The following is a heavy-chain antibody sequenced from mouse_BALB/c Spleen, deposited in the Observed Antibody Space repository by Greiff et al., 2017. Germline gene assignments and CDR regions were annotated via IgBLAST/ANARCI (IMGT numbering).Heavy chain of an antibody. V-gene: IGHV6-6*02. CDR2: IRLKSNNYAT. J-gene: IGHJ4*01. D-gene: IGHD2-3*01. CDR1: GFTFSNYW. Sequence: EVMLVESGGGLVQPGGSMKLSCVASGFTFSNYWMNWVRQSPEKGLEWVAEIRLKSNNYATHYAESVKGRFTISRDDSKSSVYLQMNNLRAEDTGIYYCTRYGYYVDYAMDYWGQGTSVTVSS. CDR3: TRYGYYVDYAMDY.